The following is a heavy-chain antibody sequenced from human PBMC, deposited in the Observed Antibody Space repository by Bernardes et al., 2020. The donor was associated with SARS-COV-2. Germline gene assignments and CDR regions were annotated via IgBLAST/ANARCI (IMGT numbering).Heavy chain of an antibody. V-gene: IGHV4-59*01. CDR1: GGSISSYY. J-gene: IGHJ5*02. CDR2: IYYSGST. D-gene: IGHD3-10*01. CDR3: ARAGPSSLYGSGSYYRRTRMNNWFDP. Sequence: SETLSLTCTVSGGSISSYYWSWIRQPPGKGLEWIGYIYYSGSTNYNPSLKSRVTISVDTSKNQFSLKLSSVTAADTAVYYCARAGPSSLYGSGSYYRRTRMNNWFDPWGQGTLVTVSS.